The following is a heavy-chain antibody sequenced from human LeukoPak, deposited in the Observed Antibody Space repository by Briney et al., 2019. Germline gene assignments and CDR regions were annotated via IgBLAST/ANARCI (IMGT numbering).Heavy chain of an antibody. CDR3: ASYYYYYYMDV. CDR1: GFTFSSYS. J-gene: IGHJ6*03. CDR2: ISSSSSYI. Sequence: GGSLRLSCAASGFTFSSYSMNWVRQAPGKGLEWVSSISSSSSYISYADSVKGRFTISGDNAKNSLYLQMNSLRAEDTAVYYCASYYYYYYMDVWGKGTTVTVSS. V-gene: IGHV3-21*01.